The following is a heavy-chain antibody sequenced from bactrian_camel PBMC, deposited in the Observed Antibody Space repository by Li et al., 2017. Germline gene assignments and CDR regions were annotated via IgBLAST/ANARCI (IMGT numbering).Heavy chain of an antibody. D-gene: IGHD4*01. V-gene: IGHV3S60*01. Sequence: HVQLVESGGGLVQPGGSLRLSCSTSGFTFDDYAMGWIRQAPGTECELVSIISADGSTYYADSVKGRFHISQDIAEKTVYLQMNSLKTEDTGVYYCATALRGYYSDYDNWGQGTQVTVS. CDR2: ISADGST. CDR3: ATALRGYYSDYDN. J-gene: IGHJ4*01. CDR1: GFTFDDYA.